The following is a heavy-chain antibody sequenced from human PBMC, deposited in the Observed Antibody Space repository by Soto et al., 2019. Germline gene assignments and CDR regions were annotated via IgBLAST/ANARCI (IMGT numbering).Heavy chain of an antibody. CDR3: ARTDEVSLYGDGPFRM. Sequence: QLQLQESGPGLVKPSETLSLVCTVSGGSMRNSRYYWGWIRQPPGKGLEWIGGIYYSGATYYKSSLERRVIISIDTSRNQFYLRLSSVTAADTAVYYCARTDEVSLYGDGPFRMWGQGTMVTVSS. CDR1: GGSMRNSRYY. J-gene: IGHJ3*01. CDR2: IYYSGAT. D-gene: IGHD4-17*01. V-gene: IGHV4-39*01.